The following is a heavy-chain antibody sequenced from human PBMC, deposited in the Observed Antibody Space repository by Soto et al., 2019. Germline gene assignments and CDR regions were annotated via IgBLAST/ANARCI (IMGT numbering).Heavy chain of an antibody. CDR2: ISHGGSP. Sequence: QLQLQESGSGVVKPSQTLSLTCAISGGSVSSGVFSWNWIRQSPGQGLEWIGYISHGGSPHYTPSLQDRVTISGSRSTDVIPPNLTPVTPADTAVQFCAQSQFYYGMGGWGQGATVNVSP. J-gene: IGHJ6*01. CDR3: AQSQFYYGMGG. CDR1: GGSVSSGVFS. V-gene: IGHV4-30-2*06.